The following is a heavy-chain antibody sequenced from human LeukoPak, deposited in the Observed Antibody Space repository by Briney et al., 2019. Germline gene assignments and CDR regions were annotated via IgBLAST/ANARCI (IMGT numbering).Heavy chain of an antibody. CDR2: IGSSSSTI. CDR1: GFTFSSYS. Sequence: GGSLRLSCAASGFTFSSYSMNWVRQAPGKGLEWVSYIGSSSSTIYYADSVKGRFTISRDNAKNSLYLQMNSLRAEDTAVYYCARDSAAAGTWWFDPWGQGTLVTVSS. V-gene: IGHV3-48*01. J-gene: IGHJ5*02. CDR3: ARDSAAAGTWWFDP. D-gene: IGHD6-13*01.